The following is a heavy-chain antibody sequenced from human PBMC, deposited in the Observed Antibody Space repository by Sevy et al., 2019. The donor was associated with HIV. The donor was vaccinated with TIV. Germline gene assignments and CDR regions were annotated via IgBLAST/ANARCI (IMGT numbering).Heavy chain of an antibody. CDR3: VRVGFSWNDVDS. CDR1: GGSMNIYY. V-gene: IGHV4-59*01. D-gene: IGHD1-20*01. CDR2: IYYSGST. Sequence: SETLSLTCTVSGGSMNIYYWSWIRQPPGKGLEWIGFIYYSGSTNYNPSLKSRVTMSIDTSKNQFSLKLSTVTAADTAVYYCVRVGFSWNDVDSRGQGTLVTVSS. J-gene: IGHJ4*02.